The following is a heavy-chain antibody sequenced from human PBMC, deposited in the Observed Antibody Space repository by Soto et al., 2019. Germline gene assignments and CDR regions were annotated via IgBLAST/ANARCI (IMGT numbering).Heavy chain of an antibody. D-gene: IGHD6-13*01. CDR2: IDYDGTTT. CDR3: TRGPRPSSAGTGAY. J-gene: IGHJ4*02. CDR1: GFAFDSYW. V-gene: IGHV3-74*01. Sequence: GGSLRLSCAASGFAFDSYWMHWVRQVPGERPVWVSRIDYDGTTTTYADSVKGRFTISRDNAKNTLYLQMNSLRVEDTAVYYCTRGPRPSSAGTGAYWGQGTLVTVSS.